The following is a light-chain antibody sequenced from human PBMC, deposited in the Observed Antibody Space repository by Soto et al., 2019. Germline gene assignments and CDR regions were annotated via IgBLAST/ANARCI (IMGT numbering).Light chain of an antibody. J-gene: IGKJ1*01. CDR2: DAS. CDR3: QQSYSTSWT. CDR1: QSVSSY. V-gene: IGKV3-11*01. Sequence: EIVVTQSSATLSLSQWERATFSCRASQSVSSYLAWYQQKPGQAPRLLIYDASNRATGIPARFSGSGSGTDFTLTISSLEPEDFATYYCQQSYSTSWTCGQGTKVDIK.